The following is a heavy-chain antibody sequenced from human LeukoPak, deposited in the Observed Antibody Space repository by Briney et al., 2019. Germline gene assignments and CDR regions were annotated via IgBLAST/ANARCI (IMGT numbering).Heavy chain of an antibody. V-gene: IGHV4-59*08. CDR1: GGSISSYY. D-gene: IGHD6-13*01. CDR3: ARGIAAADMAFDI. CDR2: IYYSGST. J-gene: IGHJ3*02. Sequence: SETLSLTCTVSGGSISSYYWSWIRQPPGKGLEWIGYIYYSGSTNYNPSLKSRVTISVDTSKNQFSLKLSSVTAADTAVYYCARGIAAADMAFDIWGQGTMVTVSS.